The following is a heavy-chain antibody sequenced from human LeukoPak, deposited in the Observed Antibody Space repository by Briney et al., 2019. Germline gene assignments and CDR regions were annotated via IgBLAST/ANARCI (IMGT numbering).Heavy chain of an antibody. CDR1: GGSIRSGDYY. D-gene: IGHD3-22*01. V-gene: IGHV4-30-4*01. J-gene: IGHJ4*02. CDR2: IYYSGST. CDR3: ARGSDSSGFDFIDF. Sequence: SETLSLTCTVSGGSIRSGDYYWNWIRQPPGKGLEWIGHIYYSGSTYHNPSLKSQVTISVDTSKNQFSLKLSSVTAADTAVYFCARGSDSSGFDFIDFWGQGTLVIVSS.